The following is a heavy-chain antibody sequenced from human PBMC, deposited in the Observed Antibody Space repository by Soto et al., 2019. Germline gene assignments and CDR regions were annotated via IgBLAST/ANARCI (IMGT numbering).Heavy chain of an antibody. J-gene: IGHJ3*02. CDR1: AGSFSHYY. D-gene: IGHD6-19*01. Sequence: QVQQQPWGAGLLKPSETLSLTCTVYAGSFSHYYWNWIRQSPGKGLEWIGKIKHGGSSSYNPSLRRRVSMSVDMSKNQFARTLSSVTAADTAVYYCARGGSSDWQVALDIWGQGTMVPVSS. CDR2: IKHGGSS. V-gene: IGHV4-34*01. CDR3: ARGGSSDWQVALDI.